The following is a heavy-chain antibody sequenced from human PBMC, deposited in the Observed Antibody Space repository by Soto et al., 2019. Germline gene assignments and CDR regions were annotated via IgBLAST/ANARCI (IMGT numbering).Heavy chain of an antibody. CDR1: GFPFTSYG. CDR2: ISYDGSNK. CDR3: VGGRYFFDS. Sequence: QVQLVESGGGVVQPGRSLRLSCVASGFPFTSYGMHWVREAPGKGLEWVAVISYDGSNKYYPDSVKGRFTISRDNSKDTLNVQINRQRTEDTSLYYCVGGRYFFDSRGQGTMVTVS. J-gene: IGHJ4*02. V-gene: IGHV3-30*03.